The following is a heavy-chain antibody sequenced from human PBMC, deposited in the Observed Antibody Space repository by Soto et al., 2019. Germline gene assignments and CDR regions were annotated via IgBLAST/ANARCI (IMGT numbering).Heavy chain of an antibody. Sequence: GGSLRLSCAASGFTFSSYWMSWVRQAPGKGLEWVANIKQDGSEKYYVDSVKGRFTISRDNAKNSLYLQMNSLRAEDTAVYYCARRHSFTASWDFDYWGQGTLVTVSS. D-gene: IGHD3-16*01. V-gene: IGHV3-7*01. CDR3: ARRHSFTASWDFDY. J-gene: IGHJ4*02. CDR1: GFTFSSYW. CDR2: IKQDGSEK.